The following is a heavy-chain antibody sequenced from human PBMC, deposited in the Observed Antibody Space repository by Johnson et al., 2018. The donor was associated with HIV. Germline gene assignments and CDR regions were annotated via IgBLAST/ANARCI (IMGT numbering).Heavy chain of an antibody. Sequence: QVQLVESGGDVVKPGTSLRLSCEASGLILSGYGLHWVRQAPGKGLEWVAVIWPDGSNRYYADSVKGRFTISRDNSKNTLYLQMNSLRAEDTAVYYCARECSSTRWTYGFDIWGQGTMVTVSS. CDR3: ARECSSTRWTYGFDI. J-gene: IGHJ3*02. V-gene: IGHV3-33*01. CDR1: GLILSGYG. CDR2: IWPDGSNR. D-gene: IGHD6-13*01.